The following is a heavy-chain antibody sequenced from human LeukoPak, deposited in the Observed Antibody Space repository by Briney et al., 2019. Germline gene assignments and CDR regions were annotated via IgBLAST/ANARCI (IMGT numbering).Heavy chain of an antibody. Sequence: GGSLRLSCAASGFTFSSYWMSWVRQAPGKGLEWVANIKQDGSEKYYVDSVKGRFTISRDNAKNSLYLQMNSLRAEDTAVYYCAREKVWFGELDYYYYYGMDVWGQGTTVTVSS. CDR3: AREKVWFGELDYYYYYGMDV. D-gene: IGHD3-10*01. CDR1: GFTFSSYW. J-gene: IGHJ6*02. CDR2: IKQDGSEK. V-gene: IGHV3-7*01.